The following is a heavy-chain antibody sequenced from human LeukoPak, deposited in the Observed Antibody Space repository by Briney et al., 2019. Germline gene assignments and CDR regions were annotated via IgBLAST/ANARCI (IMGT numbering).Heavy chain of an antibody. CDR3: ARASRIYGSGSYYDFDY. Sequence: GGSLRLSCAASGFTFSSYSMNWVRQAPGKGLEWVSYISSSGSTIYYADSVKGRFTISRDNAKNSLYLQMNSLRAEDTAVYYCARASRIYGSGSYYDFDYWGQGTLVTVSS. CDR2: ISSSGSTI. CDR1: GFTFSSYS. D-gene: IGHD3-10*01. J-gene: IGHJ4*02. V-gene: IGHV3-48*04.